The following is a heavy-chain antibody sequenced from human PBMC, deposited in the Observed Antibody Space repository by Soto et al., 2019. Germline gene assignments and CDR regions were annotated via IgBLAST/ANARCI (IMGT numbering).Heavy chain of an antibody. CDR2: IYYSGST. J-gene: IGHJ4*02. V-gene: IGHV4-59*01. Sequence: SETLSLTCTVSGGSISSYYWSWIRQPPGKGLEWIGYIYYSGSTNYNPSLRSRVTISEDTSKNQFSLKLLSVTTADTAVYFCAAGEASSRNLAPYYLDFWGQGTLVTVSS. CDR3: AAGEASSRNLAPYYLDF. CDR1: GGSISSYY. D-gene: IGHD6-13*01.